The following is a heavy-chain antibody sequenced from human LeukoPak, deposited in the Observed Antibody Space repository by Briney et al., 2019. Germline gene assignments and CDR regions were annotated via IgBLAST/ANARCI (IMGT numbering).Heavy chain of an antibody. J-gene: IGHJ6*03. CDR1: GYTFTGYY. CDR2: INPNSGGT. V-gene: IGHV1-2*02. CDR3: ARGPGPYYDFWSGDYYYYYMDV. D-gene: IGHD3-3*01. Sequence: ASVKVSCKASGYTFTGYYMHWVRQAPGQGLEWMGWINPNSGGTNYAQKFQGRVTMTRDTSKNQFSLKLSSVTAADTAVYYCARGPGPYYDFWSGDYYYYYMDVWGKGTTVTVSS.